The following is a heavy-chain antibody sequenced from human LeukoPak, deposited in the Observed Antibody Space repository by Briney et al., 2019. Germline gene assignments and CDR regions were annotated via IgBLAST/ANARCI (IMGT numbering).Heavy chain of an antibody. V-gene: IGHV4-39*07. CDR3: ARLGFGVLRYFAGMDV. CDR1: GGSISSSSYH. CDR2: IYYSGTT. D-gene: IGHD3-9*01. Sequence: PSETLALTCTVSGGSISSSSYHWGWIRQPPGKGLEWIGRIYYSGTTYYNPSLKSRVTISVDTSKNQFSLKLSSVTAADTAVYYRARLGFGVLRYFAGMDVWGQGTTVTVSS. J-gene: IGHJ6*02.